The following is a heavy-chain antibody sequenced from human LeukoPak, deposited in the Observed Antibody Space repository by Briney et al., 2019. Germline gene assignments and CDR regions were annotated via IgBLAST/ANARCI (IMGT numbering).Heavy chain of an antibody. Sequence: PGGSLRLSCAASGFTFSSYAMSWVRQAPGKGLEWVGRTRNKAHSYTTEYAASVKGRFTISRGDSKSSLYLQMNSLKTEDTAVYYCARGSTGWPGKRGDYWGQGTLVTVSS. CDR3: ARGSTGWPGKRGDY. J-gene: IGHJ4*02. D-gene: IGHD6-19*01. CDR2: TRNKAHSYTT. V-gene: IGHV3-72*01. CDR1: GFTFSSYA.